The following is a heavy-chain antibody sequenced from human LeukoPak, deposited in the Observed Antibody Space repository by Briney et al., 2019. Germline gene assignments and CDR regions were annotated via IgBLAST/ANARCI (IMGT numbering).Heavy chain of an antibody. Sequence: ASVKVSCKASGYTFTGYYMHWVRQAPGQGLEWMGWINPNSGGTNYAQKLQGRVTMTTDTSTSTAYMELRSLRSDDTAVYYCARDWAGSGSYYGSFWFDPWGQGTLVTVSS. CDR3: ARDWAGSGSYYGSFWFDP. CDR2: INPNSGGT. V-gene: IGHV1-2*02. D-gene: IGHD3-10*01. J-gene: IGHJ5*02. CDR1: GYTFTGYY.